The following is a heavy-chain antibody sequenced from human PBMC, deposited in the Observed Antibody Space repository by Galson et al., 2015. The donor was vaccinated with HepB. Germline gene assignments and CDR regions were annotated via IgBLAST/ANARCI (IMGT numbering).Heavy chain of an antibody. D-gene: IGHD6-13*01. CDR2: ISYDGSNK. Sequence: SLRLSCAASRFTFSSYAMHWVRQAPGKGLEWVAVISYDGSNKCYADSVKGRFTISRDNSKNTLYLQMNSLGAEDTAVYYCARAEGQQLDESFDYWGQGTLVTVSS. CDR1: RFTFSSYA. V-gene: IGHV3-30-3*01. J-gene: IGHJ4*02. CDR3: ARAEGQQLDESFDY.